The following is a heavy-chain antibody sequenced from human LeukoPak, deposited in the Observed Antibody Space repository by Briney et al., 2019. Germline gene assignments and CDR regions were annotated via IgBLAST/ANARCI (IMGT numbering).Heavy chain of an antibody. D-gene: IGHD3-10*01. Sequence: SETLSLTCTVSGGSISNHYWSWIRQPPGKGLEWIGYIYYSGSPNYNPSLKSRVTISVDTSKNQFSLKLSSVTAADTAVYYCARERSMVQGVSWFDPWGQGTLVTVSS. CDR2: IYYSGSP. V-gene: IGHV4-59*11. CDR3: ARERSMVQGVSWFDP. J-gene: IGHJ5*02. CDR1: GGSISNHY.